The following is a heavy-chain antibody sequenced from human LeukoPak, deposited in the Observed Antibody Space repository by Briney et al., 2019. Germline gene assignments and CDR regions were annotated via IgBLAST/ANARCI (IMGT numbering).Heavy chain of an antibody. D-gene: IGHD6-6*01. Sequence: PSQTLSLTCTVSGGSLSSGGYSWSWIRQPPGKGLEWIGYIYHSGSTYYNPSLKSRVTISVDRSKNQFSLKLSSVTAADTAVYYCARDEGIAARDYWGQGTLVTVSS. CDR2: IYHSGST. CDR1: GGSLSSGGYS. J-gene: IGHJ4*02. V-gene: IGHV4-30-2*01. CDR3: ARDEGIAARDY.